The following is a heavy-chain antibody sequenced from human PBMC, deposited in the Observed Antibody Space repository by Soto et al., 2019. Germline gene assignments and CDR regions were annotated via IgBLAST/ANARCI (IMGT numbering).Heavy chain of an antibody. Sequence: PSETLSLTCTVSGGSISSYYWSWIRQPPGKGLEWIGYIYYSGSTNYNPSLKSRVTISVDTSKNQFSLKLSSVTAADTAVYYCARGVGSNSNYVYWFDPWGQGTLVTVSS. CDR2: IYYSGST. V-gene: IGHV4-59*01. D-gene: IGHD4-4*01. J-gene: IGHJ5*02. CDR1: GGSISSYY. CDR3: ARGVGSNSNYVYWFDP.